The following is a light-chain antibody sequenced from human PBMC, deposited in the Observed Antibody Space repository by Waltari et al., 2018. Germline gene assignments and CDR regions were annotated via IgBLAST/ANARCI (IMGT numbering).Light chain of an antibody. Sequence: DLQLTQSPSFLSASVGDRVTITCRASQGIDNYLAWYQLKPGKAPTLLIYAASSLHSGVPSRFSGSGSGTEFTLTITGLQPEDFATYYCQQLNSYPLFGPGTTVDIK. CDR1: QGIDNY. CDR2: AAS. V-gene: IGKV1-9*01. CDR3: QQLNSYPL. J-gene: IGKJ3*01.